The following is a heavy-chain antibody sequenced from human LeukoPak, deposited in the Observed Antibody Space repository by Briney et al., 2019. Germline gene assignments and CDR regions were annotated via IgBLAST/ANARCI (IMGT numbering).Heavy chain of an antibody. J-gene: IGHJ5*02. CDR2: FDPEDGET. D-gene: IGHD3-10*01. Sequence: ASVKVSCKVSGYTLTELSMHWVRQAPGKGLEWMGGFDPEDGETIYAQKFQGRVTMTEDTSTDTAYMELSSLRSEDTAMYYCATGYYGSGSYYFWFDPWGQGTLVTVSS. CDR3: ATGYYGSGSYYFWFDP. CDR1: GYTLTELS. V-gene: IGHV1-24*01.